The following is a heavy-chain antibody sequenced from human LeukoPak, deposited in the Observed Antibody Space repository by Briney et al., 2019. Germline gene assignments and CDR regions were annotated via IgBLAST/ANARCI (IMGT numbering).Heavy chain of an antibody. D-gene: IGHD1-26*01. CDR1: GYTFTSYG. V-gene: IGHV1-18*01. J-gene: IGHJ4*02. Sequence: GASVKVSCKASGYTFTSYGISWVRQAPGQGLEWMGWISAYNGNTNYAQKLQGRVTMTTDTSTSTAYMELRSLRSDDTAVYYCARRGGIHGSPYYFDCWGQGTLVTVSS. CDR3: ARRGGIHGSPYYFDC. CDR2: ISAYNGNT.